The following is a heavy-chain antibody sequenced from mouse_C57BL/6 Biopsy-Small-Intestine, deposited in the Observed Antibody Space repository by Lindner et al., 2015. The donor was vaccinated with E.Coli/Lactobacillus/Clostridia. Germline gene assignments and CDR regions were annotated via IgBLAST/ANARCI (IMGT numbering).Heavy chain of an antibody. CDR3: ARWDYGGNYGYFDV. D-gene: IGHD1-1*01. CDR2: IYPGDGDT. V-gene: IGHV1-80*01. Sequence: VQLQESGAELVKPGASVKISCKASGYAFSSYWMNWMKQRPGKGLEWIGQIYPGDGDTNYNGKFKGKATLTADKYSSTAYMQLSSLTSEDSAVYFCARWDYGGNYGYFDVWGTGTTVTVSS. CDR1: GYAFSSYW. J-gene: IGHJ1*03.